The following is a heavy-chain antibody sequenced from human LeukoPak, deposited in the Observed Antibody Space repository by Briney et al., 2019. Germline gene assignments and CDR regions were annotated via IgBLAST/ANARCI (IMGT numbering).Heavy chain of an antibody. J-gene: IGHJ4*02. CDR1: GFSLSTSGVG. CDR2: IYWDDDK. D-gene: IGHD6-6*01. V-gene: IGHV2-5*02. Sequence: SGPTLVDPTQTLTLTCTFSGFSLSTSGVGVGWIRQPPGKALEWLALIYWDDDKRYSPSLKSRLTITKDTSKNQVVLTMTNMDPVDTATYYCAHGRIAARLFYFDYWGQGTLVTVSS. CDR3: AHGRIAARLFYFDY.